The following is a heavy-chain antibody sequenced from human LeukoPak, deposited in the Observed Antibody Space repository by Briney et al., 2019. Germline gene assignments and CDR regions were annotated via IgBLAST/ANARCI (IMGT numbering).Heavy chain of an antibody. Sequence: GEALKISWKGSGYIFTSYWIAWVRQMPGEGLEWMGIIYPGDSDARYSPSFQGQVTISADKSISTAYLQWSTLKASDTAMYYCARSIAVATTFDYWGQGTLVTVSS. D-gene: IGHD6-19*01. J-gene: IGHJ4*02. V-gene: IGHV5-51*01. CDR3: ARSIAVATTFDY. CDR1: GYIFTSYW. CDR2: IYPGDSDA.